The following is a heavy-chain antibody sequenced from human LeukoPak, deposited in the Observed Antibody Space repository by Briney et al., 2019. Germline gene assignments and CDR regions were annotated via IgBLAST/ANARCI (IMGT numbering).Heavy chain of an antibody. CDR3: AKDTELGGSSSSWYFLTKRDYYYYGMDV. V-gene: IGHV3-23*01. CDR1: GFTFSSYA. J-gene: IGHJ6*02. Sequence: PGGSLRLSCAASGFTFSSYAMSWVRQAPGKGLEWVSAISGSGGSTYYADSVKGRFTISRDNSKNTLYLQMNSLRAEDTAVYYCAKDTELGGSSSSWYFLTKRDYYYYGMDVWGQGTTVTVSS. CDR2: ISGSGGST. D-gene: IGHD6-13*01.